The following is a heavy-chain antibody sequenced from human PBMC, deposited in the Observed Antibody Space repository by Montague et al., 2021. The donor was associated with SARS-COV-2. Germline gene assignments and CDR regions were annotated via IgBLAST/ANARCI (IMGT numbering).Heavy chain of an antibody. CDR1: GGSISSSSYY. Sequence: SETLSLTCTVSGGSISSSSYYWGWIRQPPGKGLEWIGSIYYSGSTYYNPSLKSRVTISVDTSKNQFSLKLSSVTAADTAVYYCARHSRYSGCYKVNRDTGQRFDPWGQGTLVTVSS. D-gene: IGHD1-26*01. J-gene: IGHJ5*02. CDR2: IYYSGST. CDR3: ARHSRYSGCYKVNRDTGQRFDP. V-gene: IGHV4-39*01.